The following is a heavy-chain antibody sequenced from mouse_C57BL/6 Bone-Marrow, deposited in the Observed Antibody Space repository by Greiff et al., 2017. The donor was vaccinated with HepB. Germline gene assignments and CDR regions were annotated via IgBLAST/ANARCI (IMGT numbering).Heavy chain of an antibody. J-gene: IGHJ3*01. V-gene: IGHV3-1*01. Sequence: DVQLVESGPGMVKPSQSLSLTCTVTGYSITSGYDWHWIRHFPGNKLEWMGYISYSGSTNYNPSLKSRISITHDTSKNHFFLKLNSVTTEDTATYYCARDQDYYGSSYAWVAYWGQGNLVTVSA. CDR3: ARDQDYYGSSYAWVAY. D-gene: IGHD1-1*01. CDR1: GYSITSGYD. CDR2: ISYSGST.